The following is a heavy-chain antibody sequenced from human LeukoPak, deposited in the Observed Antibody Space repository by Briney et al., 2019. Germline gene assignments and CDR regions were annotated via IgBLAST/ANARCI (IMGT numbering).Heavy chain of an antibody. CDR1: GFTFTTYW. CDR2: INQDGTEK. J-gene: IGHJ4*02. D-gene: IGHD3-10*01. CDR3: AKVAKYYYGSETYYFFEH. Sequence: GGSLRLSCAASGFTFTTYWMTWVRQAPGKGLEWVANINQDGTEKYYVDSVKGRFTISSKNAKKSLYLQMNSLRLEDTAGYYFAKVAKYYYGSETYYFFEHWGQGTPVTASS. V-gene: IGHV3-7*03.